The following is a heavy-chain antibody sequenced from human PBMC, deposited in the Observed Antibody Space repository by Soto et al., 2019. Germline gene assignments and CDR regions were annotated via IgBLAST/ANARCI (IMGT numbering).Heavy chain of an antibody. CDR2: MNPSSGNT. J-gene: IGHJ4*02. D-gene: IGHD3-22*01. Sequence: SAEVRWEACGYRNTSCDSWWLCHAPGQGLEWMGWMNPSSGNTGYAQRFQGRFMMTRNTSTNTAYMELSSLWSEDTAVYYCARGVHLSSGFDFWGQGPPVTVSS. CDR1: GYRNTSCD. CDR3: ARGVHLSSGFDF. V-gene: IGHV1-8*01.